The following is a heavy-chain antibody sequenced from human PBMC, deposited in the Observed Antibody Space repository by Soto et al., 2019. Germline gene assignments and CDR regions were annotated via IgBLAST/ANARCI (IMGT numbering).Heavy chain of an antibody. J-gene: IGHJ6*02. CDR1: GFTFSDSA. CDR2: ISSSSSYI. V-gene: IGHV3-21*01. CDR3: ARAHCSSTSCYPYYGMDV. D-gene: IGHD2-2*01. Sequence: GGSLRLSCAASGFTFSDSAMHWVRQASGKGLEWVSSISSSSSYIYYADSVKGRFTISRDNAKNSLYLQMNSLRAEDTAVYFCARAHCSSTSCYPYYGMDVWGQGTTVTVSS.